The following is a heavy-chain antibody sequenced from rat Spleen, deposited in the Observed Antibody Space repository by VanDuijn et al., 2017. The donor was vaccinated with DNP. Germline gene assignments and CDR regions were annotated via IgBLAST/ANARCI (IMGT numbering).Heavy chain of an antibody. CDR3: AKGPNYGGWSDYFDY. CDR1: GFIFNDFW. V-gene: IGHV4-2*01. Sequence: EVKLVESGGGLVQPGRSLKLSCAASGFIFNDFWMGWVRQAPGKGLEWIGQINKDSSTIKYTPSLKEKITISRDNAQNTLYLQMSKLGSEDTAIYYCAKGPNYGGWSDYFDYWGQGVMVTVSS. D-gene: IGHD1-11*01. J-gene: IGHJ2*01. CDR2: INKDSSTI.